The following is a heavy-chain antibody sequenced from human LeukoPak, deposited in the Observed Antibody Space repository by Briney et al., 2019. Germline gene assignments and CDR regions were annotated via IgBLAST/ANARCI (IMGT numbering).Heavy chain of an antibody. CDR2: ISYDGSNK. J-gene: IGHJ5*02. CDR3: AKGSGHWFDP. V-gene: IGHV3-30*18. Sequence: PGGSLRLSCAASEFTFRNYYMHWVRQAPGKGLEWVAVISYDGSNKYYADSVKGRFTISGDNSKNTLYLQMNSLRAEDTAVYYCAKGSGHWFDPWGQGTLVTVSS. CDR1: EFTFRNYY. D-gene: IGHD3-10*01.